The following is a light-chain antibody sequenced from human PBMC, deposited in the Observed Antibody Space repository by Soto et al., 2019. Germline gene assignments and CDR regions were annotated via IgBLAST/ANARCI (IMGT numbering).Light chain of an antibody. CDR2: WAS. V-gene: IGKV4-1*01. CDR3: QQYYSPQLS. CDR1: QSVLYISNNKNY. J-gene: IGKJ4*01. Sequence: ILITQSPYSLAVSLGERATINFKSSQSVLYISNNKNYLAWYQQKPGQPPKPLIYWASTRDSGVPDRFSGSRSGKDFPPTISSMQAEDVAVYYCQQYYSPQLSFRGGNKVDIK.